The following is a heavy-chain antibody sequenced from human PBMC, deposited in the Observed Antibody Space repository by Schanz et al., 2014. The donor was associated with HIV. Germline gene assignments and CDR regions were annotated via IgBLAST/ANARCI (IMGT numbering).Heavy chain of an antibody. J-gene: IGHJ6*02. CDR2: SRVKSDSYAT. CDR3: RGYRFYYGVDF. Sequence: EVQLVESGGGLVKPGRSLRLSCAASRFTFGDYAMSWVRQAPGKGLEWVARSRVKSDSYATEYAASVTGRFTISRDDSKNSVYLQMNSLNIEDTAVYYCRGYRFYYGVDFWGQGTTVTVS. D-gene: IGHD5-18*01. V-gene: IGHV3-72*01. CDR1: RFTFGDYA.